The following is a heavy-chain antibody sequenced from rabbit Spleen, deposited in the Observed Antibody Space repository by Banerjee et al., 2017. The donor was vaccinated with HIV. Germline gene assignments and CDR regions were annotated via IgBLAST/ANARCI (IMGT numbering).Heavy chain of an antibody. D-gene: IGHD8-1*01. Sequence: QEQLVESGGGLVKPGASLTLTCKASGLDFSSSYWICWVRQAPGKGLEWIGYIDPLFGITYYANWVNGRFSISRENAQNTVFLQMTSLTAADTATYFCARDGTGGSYFALWGPGTLVTVS. V-gene: IGHV1S43*01. CDR3: ARDGTGGSYFAL. CDR1: GLDFSSSYW. CDR2: IDPLFGIT. J-gene: IGHJ4*01.